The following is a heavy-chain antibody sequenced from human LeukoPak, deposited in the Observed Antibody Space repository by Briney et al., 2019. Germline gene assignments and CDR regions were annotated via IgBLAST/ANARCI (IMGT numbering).Heavy chain of an antibody. J-gene: IGHJ6*04. CDR3: AELGITMIGGV. V-gene: IGHV3-48*03. Sequence: QPGGSLRLSCSASGFTFSSYEMNWVRQAPGKGLELVSYISSSGSTIYYADSVKGRFTISRDNAKNSLYLQMNSLRAEDRAVYYCAELGITMIGGVWGKGTTVTISS. CDR2: ISSSGSTI. D-gene: IGHD3-10*02. CDR1: GFTFSSYE.